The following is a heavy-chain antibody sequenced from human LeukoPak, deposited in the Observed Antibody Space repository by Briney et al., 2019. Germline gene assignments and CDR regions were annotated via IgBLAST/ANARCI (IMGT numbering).Heavy chain of an antibody. V-gene: IGHV3-48*03. CDR3: ATETEYSNYDAFDI. CDR1: GFTFTKYE. D-gene: IGHD4-11*01. CDR2: ISGGNNAI. J-gene: IGHJ3*02. Sequence: GGSLRLSCAASGFTFTKYEMNWVRQAPGKGLEWISYISGGNNAIYYADSVKGRFTISRDNGKNSLYLHMSGLRADGTAIYYCATETEYSNYDAFDIWGQGTMVTVSS.